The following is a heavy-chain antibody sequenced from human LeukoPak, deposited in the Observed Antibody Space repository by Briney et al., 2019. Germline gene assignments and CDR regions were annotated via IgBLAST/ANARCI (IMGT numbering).Heavy chain of an antibody. CDR3: ARDGGSYSSSRWFDP. V-gene: IGHV4-38-2*02. D-gene: IGHD6-13*01. Sequence: SETLSLTCTVSGYSISSGYYWGWIRQPPGKGLEWIGSIYHSGSTYYNPSLKSRVTISVDTSKNQFSLKLSSATAADTAVYYCARDGGSYSSSRWFDPWGQGTLVTVSS. CDR2: IYHSGST. J-gene: IGHJ5*02. CDR1: GYSISSGYY.